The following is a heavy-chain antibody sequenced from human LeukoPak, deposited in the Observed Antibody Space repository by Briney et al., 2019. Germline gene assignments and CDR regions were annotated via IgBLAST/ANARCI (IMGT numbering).Heavy chain of an antibody. CDR3: ARAVIEATINGLGYYFEY. CDR2: INPNSGGT. CDR1: GYTFTGYY. V-gene: IGHV1-2*02. Sequence: GASVKVSCKASGYTFTGYYMHWVRQAPGQGLEWMGWINPNSGGTNYAQKFQGRVTMTRDTSISTAYMELSRMRSDDTAVSYCARAVIEATINGLGYYFEYCGQGALVTVSS. J-gene: IGHJ4*02. D-gene: IGHD5-12*01.